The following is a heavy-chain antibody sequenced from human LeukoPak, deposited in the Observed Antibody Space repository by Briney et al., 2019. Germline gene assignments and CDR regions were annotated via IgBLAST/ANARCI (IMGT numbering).Heavy chain of an antibody. J-gene: IGHJ6*03. D-gene: IGHD3-3*01. CDR1: GGSISSSSYY. Sequence: PSQTLSLTCTVSGGSISSSSYYWGWIRQPPGKGLEWIGSIYYSGSTYYNPSLKSRVTISVDTSKNQFSLKLSSVTAADTAVYYCASENAWSGYRSRKYYYYMDVWGKGTTVTVSS. V-gene: IGHV4-39*07. CDR2: IYYSGST. CDR3: ASENAWSGYRSRKYYYYMDV.